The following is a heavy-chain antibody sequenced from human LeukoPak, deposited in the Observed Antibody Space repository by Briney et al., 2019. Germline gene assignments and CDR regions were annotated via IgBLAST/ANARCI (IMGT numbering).Heavy chain of an antibody. Sequence: PGGSLRLSCAASGFTFSSYWMRWVRQAPGKGLEWVANISPEGSDKYYKDSVKGRFTVSRDNAKDSLYLQMNSLRAEDTAVYFCARVQVAVQSVFDYFDYWGQGTLVTVSS. D-gene: IGHD2-2*01. CDR1: GFTFSSYW. J-gene: IGHJ4*02. CDR2: ISPEGSDK. CDR3: ARVQVAVQSVFDYFDY. V-gene: IGHV3-7*01.